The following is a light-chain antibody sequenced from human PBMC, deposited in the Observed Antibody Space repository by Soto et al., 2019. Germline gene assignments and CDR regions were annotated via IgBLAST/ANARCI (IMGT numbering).Light chain of an antibody. CDR1: KDISTS. J-gene: IGKJ1*01. Sequence: QLTQSPSSVSASVGDRVTITCQTSKDISTSVAWYQQKPGKAPNLLIYSASALHRGVPSRFSGSGSGADFTLTVSSLQPEDSATYYCQQADSFPGTFVQGTRVYIK. CDR2: SAS. CDR3: QQADSFPGT. V-gene: IGKV1D-12*01.